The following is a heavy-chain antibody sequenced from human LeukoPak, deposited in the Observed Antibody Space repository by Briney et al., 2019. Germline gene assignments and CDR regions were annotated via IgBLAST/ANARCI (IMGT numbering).Heavy chain of an antibody. CDR1: GYTFTSYG. V-gene: IGHV1-18*01. CDR2: ISAYNGNT. D-gene: IGHD6-13*01. J-gene: IGHJ4*02. CDR3: ARDAGSIAAAGSRSDY. Sequence: GASVKVSCKASGYTFTSYGISWVRQAPGQGLEWMGWISAYNGNTNYAQKLQGRVTMTTDTSTSTAYMELRSLRSDDTAVYYCARDAGSIAAAGSRSDYWGQGTLVTVSS.